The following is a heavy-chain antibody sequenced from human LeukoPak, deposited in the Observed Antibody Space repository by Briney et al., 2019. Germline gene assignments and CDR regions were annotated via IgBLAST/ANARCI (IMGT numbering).Heavy chain of an antibody. CDR3: ARGGSGYSSGWYFHDY. Sequence: ASVKVSCKASGYTFTGYYMHWVRQAPGQGLEWMGRINPNSGGTNYAQKFEGRVTMTRDTSISTAYMELSRLRSDDTAVYYCARGGSGYSSGWYFHDYWGQGTLVTVSS. CDR2: INPNSGGT. D-gene: IGHD6-19*01. CDR1: GYTFTGYY. J-gene: IGHJ4*02. V-gene: IGHV1-2*06.